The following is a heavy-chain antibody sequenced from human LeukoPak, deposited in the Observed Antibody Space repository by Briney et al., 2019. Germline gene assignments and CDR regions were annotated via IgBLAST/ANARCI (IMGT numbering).Heavy chain of an antibody. Sequence: SETLSLTCTVSGGSISSYYWSWIRQPPGKGLEWIGYIYYSGSTNYNPSLKSRVTISVDTSKNQFSLKLSSVTAADTAVYYCAGEPPGYWGQGILVTVSS. CDR3: AGEPPGY. J-gene: IGHJ4*02. CDR2: IYYSGST. CDR1: GGSISSYY. V-gene: IGHV4-59*01.